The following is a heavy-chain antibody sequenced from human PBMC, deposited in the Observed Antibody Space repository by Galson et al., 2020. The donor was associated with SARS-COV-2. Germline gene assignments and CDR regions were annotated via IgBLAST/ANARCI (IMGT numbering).Heavy chain of an antibody. V-gene: IGHV3-30*03. CDR1: GFTFSSYG. Sequence: TGGSLRLSCAASGFTFSSYGMHWVRQAPGKGLEWVAVISYDGSNKYYADSVKGRFTISRDNSKNTLYLQMNSLRAEDTAVYYCAFSGYGYSSGWYFDYWGQGILVTVSS. CDR2: ISYDGSNK. D-gene: IGHD6-19*01. CDR3: AFSGYGYSSGWYFDY. J-gene: IGHJ4*02.